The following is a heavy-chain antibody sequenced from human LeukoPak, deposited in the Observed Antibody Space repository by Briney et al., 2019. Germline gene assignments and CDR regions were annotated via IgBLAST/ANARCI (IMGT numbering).Heavy chain of an antibody. CDR3: ASHGSGWYGRWFDP. CDR1: GGTFSSYA. J-gene: IGHJ5*02. D-gene: IGHD6-19*01. V-gene: IGHV1-69*06. Sequence: VASVKVSCKASGGTFSSYAISWVRQAPGQGLEWMGGIIPIFGTANYAQKFQGRVTITADKSTSTAYMELSSLRSEDTAVYYCASHGSGWYGRWFDPWGQGTLVTVSS. CDR2: IIPIFGTA.